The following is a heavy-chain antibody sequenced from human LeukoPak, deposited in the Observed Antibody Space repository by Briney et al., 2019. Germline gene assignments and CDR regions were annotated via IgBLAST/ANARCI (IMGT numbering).Heavy chain of an antibody. CDR3: ATQRSGIFDY. CDR2: ISNSGGNT. CDR1: GFTFSSYV. V-gene: IGHV3-23*01. D-gene: IGHD1-14*01. Sequence: PGGSLRLSCAASGFTFSSYVMTWVRQAPGKGLEWVSSISNSGGNTYYADSVKGRFTISRDNSKNTLYLQMNSLRAEDTAVYYCATQRSGIFDYWGQGTLVTVSS. J-gene: IGHJ4*02.